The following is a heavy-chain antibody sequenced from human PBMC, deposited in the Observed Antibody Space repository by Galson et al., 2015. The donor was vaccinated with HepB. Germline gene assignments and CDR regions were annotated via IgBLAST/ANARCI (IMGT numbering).Heavy chain of an antibody. V-gene: IGHV3-30-3*01. Sequence: SLRLSCAASGFTFSSYAMHWVRQAPGKGLEWVAVISYDGSNKYYADSVKGRFTISRDNSKNTLYLQMNSLRAEDTAVYYCARSPVDTAMDYYYYGMDVWGQGATVTVSS. CDR3: ARSPVDTAMDYYYYGMDV. D-gene: IGHD5-18*01. J-gene: IGHJ6*02. CDR2: ISYDGSNK. CDR1: GFTFSSYA.